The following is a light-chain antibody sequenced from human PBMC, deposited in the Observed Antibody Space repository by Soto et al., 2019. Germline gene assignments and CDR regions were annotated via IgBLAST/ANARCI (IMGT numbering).Light chain of an antibody. Sequence: QSVLTQPASVSGSPGQSITISCTGTSSDVGGYNYVSWYQQHPGKAPKLMIYEVSNRPSGVSNRFSGSKSGNTASLTISGLQAEDEADYYCCSYAGSSTLSYVFGTGTKVTVL. CDR3: CSYAGSSTLSYV. CDR2: EVS. V-gene: IGLV2-14*01. J-gene: IGLJ1*01. CDR1: SSDVGGYNY.